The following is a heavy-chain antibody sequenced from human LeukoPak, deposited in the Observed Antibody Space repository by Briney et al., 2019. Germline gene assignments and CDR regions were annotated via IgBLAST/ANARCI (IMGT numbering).Heavy chain of an antibody. J-gene: IGHJ3*02. D-gene: IGHD1-26*01. V-gene: IGHV3-48*01. Sequence: SGGSLRLSCAASRFTFSNYGVNSVRQAPGKGLEWVSYINSRSSTIYYADSVRGRFTISRDNAKNSLYLQLNSLKAEDTAIYYCAREVGTPQAFDIWGQGTMVTVSS. CDR3: AREVGTPQAFDI. CDR2: INSRSSTI. CDR1: RFTFSNYG.